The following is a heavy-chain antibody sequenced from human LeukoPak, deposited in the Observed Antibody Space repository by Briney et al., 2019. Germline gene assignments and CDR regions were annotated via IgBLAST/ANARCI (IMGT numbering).Heavy chain of an antibody. CDR1: GGSFSGYY. Sequence: PSETLSLTCAVYGGSFSGYYWSWIRQPPGKGLEWIGEINRSGSTNYNPSLKSRVTISVDTSKNQFSLKLSSVTAADTAVYYCARGRVRGSGSYMGYWGQGTLVTVSS. V-gene: IGHV4-34*01. CDR3: ARGRVRGSGSYMGY. D-gene: IGHD3-10*01. CDR2: INRSGST. J-gene: IGHJ4*02.